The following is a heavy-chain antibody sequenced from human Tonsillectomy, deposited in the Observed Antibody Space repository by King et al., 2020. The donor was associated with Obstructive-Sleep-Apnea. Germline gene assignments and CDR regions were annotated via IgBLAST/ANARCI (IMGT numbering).Heavy chain of an antibody. CDR2: ISYDGSNK. CDR1: GFTFSSYA. D-gene: IGHD2-2*01. CDR3: ARDLGYCSSTSCSSWFDP. V-gene: IGHV3-30*04. J-gene: IGHJ5*02. Sequence: VKLVESGGGVVQPGRSLRLSCAASGFTFSSYAMHWVRQAPGKGLEWVAVISYDGSNKYYADSVKGRFTISRDNSKNTLYLQMNSLRAEDTAVYYCARDLGYCSSTSCSSWFDPWGQGTLVTVSS.